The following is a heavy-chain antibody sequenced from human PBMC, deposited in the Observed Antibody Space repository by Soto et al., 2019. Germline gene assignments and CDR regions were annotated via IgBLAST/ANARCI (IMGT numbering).Heavy chain of an antibody. CDR1: GGSISSCGYY. CDR2: IYYSGST. D-gene: IGHD2-15*01. CDR3: ARRTSSGPIAD. J-gene: IGHJ4*02. Sequence: SETLSLTCTVSGGSISSCGYYWSWIRHHPGKGLEWIGYIYYSGSTYYNPSLKSRVTISVDTSKNQFSLKLSSVTAADTAVYYCARRTSSGPIADWGQAKMVTVSS. V-gene: IGHV4-31*03.